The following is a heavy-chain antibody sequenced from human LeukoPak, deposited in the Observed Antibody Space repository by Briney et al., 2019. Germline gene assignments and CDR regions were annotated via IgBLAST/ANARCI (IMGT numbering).Heavy chain of an antibody. D-gene: IGHD2-15*01. J-gene: IGHJ6*02. CDR3: ARDRGDYCSGGSCYYDYYYYGMYV. V-gene: IGHV4-59*01. CDR1: GGSISSYY. Sequence: SETLSLTCTVSGGSISSYYWSWVRQPPGKGMEWNGYIYYSGSTNYNTSLRRRGTISVDSSKNQFSLKLSSGSAADAAVYYCARDRGDYCSGGSCYYDYYYYGMYVCGQGTTVTVSS. CDR2: IYYSGST.